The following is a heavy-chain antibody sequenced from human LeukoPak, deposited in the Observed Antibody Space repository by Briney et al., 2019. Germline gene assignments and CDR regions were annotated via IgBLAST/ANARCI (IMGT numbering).Heavy chain of an antibody. Sequence: ASAKVSCKASGYTFTSYGISWVRQAPGQGLEWMGWISAYNGNTNYSQKFQGRVTMTTDTSTSTAYMELRSLRSDDTALYYCARDRNQYCTSTSCYKGPLDYWGQGTLVTVSS. CDR2: ISAYNGNT. D-gene: IGHD2-2*02. V-gene: IGHV1-18*01. CDR1: GYTFTSYG. CDR3: ARDRNQYCTSTSCYKGPLDY. J-gene: IGHJ4*02.